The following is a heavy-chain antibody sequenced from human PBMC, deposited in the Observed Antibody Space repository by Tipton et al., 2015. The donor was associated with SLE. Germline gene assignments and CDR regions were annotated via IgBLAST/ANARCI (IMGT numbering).Heavy chain of an antibody. CDR3: ARSLGTYYYDSTVAF. CDR2: IFYSGST. V-gene: IGHV4-61*01. Sequence: TLSLTCTVSGGSISSGSYYWSWIRQSPGKGLEWIGYIFYSGSTNYNPSLKSRVTISVDTSKNQFSLKLSSVTAADTAVYYCARSLGTYYYDSTVAFWGQGTLVTVSS. J-gene: IGHJ4*02. CDR1: GGSISSGSYY. D-gene: IGHD3-22*01.